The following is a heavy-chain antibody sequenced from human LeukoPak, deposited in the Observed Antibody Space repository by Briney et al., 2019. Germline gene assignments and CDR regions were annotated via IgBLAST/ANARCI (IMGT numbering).Heavy chain of an antibody. CDR3: ARKRGDTAKSPYYYYYYYMDV. Sequence: ASVKVSCKASGYTFTSYDINWVRQATGQGLEWMGWMNPNSGNTGYAQKFQGRVTMTRNTSISTAYMELSSLRSEDTAVYYCARKRGDTAKSPYYYYYYYMDVWGKGTTVTVSS. CDR1: GYTFTSYD. CDR2: MNPNSGNT. V-gene: IGHV1-8*01. J-gene: IGHJ6*03. D-gene: IGHD5-18*01.